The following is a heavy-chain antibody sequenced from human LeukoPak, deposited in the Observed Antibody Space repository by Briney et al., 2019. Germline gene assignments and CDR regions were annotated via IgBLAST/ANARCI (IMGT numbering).Heavy chain of an antibody. CDR1: GFTFSSYA. D-gene: IGHD3-22*01. CDR3: VKDQSSNCYSPADY. Sequence: GGSLRLSCAASGFTFSSYAMSSVRQAPGKGLEWVSVIGSTGEATYYAESGKGRFTISRDNSKNTLYLQMNSLRAEDTALYYCVKDQSSNCYSPADYWGQGTLVPVSS. J-gene: IGHJ4*02. CDR2: IGSTGEAT. V-gene: IGHV3-23*01.